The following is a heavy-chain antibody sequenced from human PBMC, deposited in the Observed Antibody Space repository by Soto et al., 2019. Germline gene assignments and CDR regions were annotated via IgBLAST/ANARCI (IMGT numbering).Heavy chain of an antibody. J-gene: IGHJ6*02. D-gene: IGHD2-8*01. V-gene: IGHV6-1*01. Sequence: PSPPLSGNCAISGASFSSNIAACNWIRQSPSRGLEWLGRTYYRSKWYNDYAVSVKSRITINPDTSKNQFSLQLNSVTPEDTAVYYCARGECPNGVCYIASGYYYGMDVWGQGTTVTVSS. CDR3: ARGECPNGVCYIASGYYYGMDV. CDR1: GASFSSNIAA. CDR2: TYYRSKWYN.